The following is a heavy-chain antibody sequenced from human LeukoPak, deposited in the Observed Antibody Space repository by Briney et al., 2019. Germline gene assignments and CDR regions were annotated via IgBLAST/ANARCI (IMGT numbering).Heavy chain of an antibody. V-gene: IGHV3-23*01. D-gene: IGHD1-26*01. CDR2: ISGGGGTI. J-gene: IGHJ2*01. CDR1: GFSVSNNY. Sequence: PGGSLRLSCAASGFSVSNNYMSWVRQAPGKGLEWVSAISGGGGTIYYADSLKGRFTVSRDNSKNTLFLQMNSLRAEDTAVYYCARRLNSVGGRDFDLWGRGTLVTVSS. CDR3: ARRLNSVGGRDFDL.